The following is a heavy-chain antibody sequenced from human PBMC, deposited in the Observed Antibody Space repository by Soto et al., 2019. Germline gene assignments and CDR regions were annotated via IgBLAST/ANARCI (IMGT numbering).Heavy chain of an antibody. CDR2: INPSGGST. CDR3: ARDKRTTVTTNYYYYYGMDV. V-gene: IGHV1-46*03. Sequence: GASVKVSCKASGYTFTSYYMHWVRQAPGQGLEWMGIINPSGGSTSYAQKFQGRVTVTRDTSTSTVYMELSSLRSEDTAVYYCARDKRTTVTTNYYYYYGMDVWGQGTTVTVSS. J-gene: IGHJ6*02. D-gene: IGHD4-17*01. CDR1: GYTFTSYY.